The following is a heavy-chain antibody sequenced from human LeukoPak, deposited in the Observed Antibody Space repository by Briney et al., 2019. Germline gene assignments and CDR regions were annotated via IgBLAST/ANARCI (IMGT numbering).Heavy chain of an antibody. V-gene: IGHV3-73*01. CDR3: TRLSSDTAMDY. J-gene: IGHJ4*02. D-gene: IGHD5-18*01. Sequence: GGSPRLSCAASGFTFSGSAIHWVRQASGKGLEWVGRIRSKAYSYATAYDASVKGRFTISRDDSKNMAYLQMNSLKTEDTAVYYCTRLSSDTAMDYWGQGTLVTVSS. CDR1: GFTFSGSA. CDR2: IRSKAYSYAT.